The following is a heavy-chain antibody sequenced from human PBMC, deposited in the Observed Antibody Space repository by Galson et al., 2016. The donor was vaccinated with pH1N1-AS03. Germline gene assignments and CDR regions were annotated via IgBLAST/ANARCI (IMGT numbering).Heavy chain of an antibody. J-gene: IGHJ4*02. D-gene: IGHD2/OR15-2a*01. Sequence: SLRLSCAASEFTFSEYYMHWIRQAPGKGLEWISFISGTGVYTNYADTVKGRFTISRDNAKNTVYVQMNSLTVEDTAVYYCARSGQYFLGLDYWGPGILVTVSS. CDR2: ISGTGVYT. V-gene: IGHV3-11*06. CDR3: ARSGQYFLGLDY. CDR1: EFTFSEYY.